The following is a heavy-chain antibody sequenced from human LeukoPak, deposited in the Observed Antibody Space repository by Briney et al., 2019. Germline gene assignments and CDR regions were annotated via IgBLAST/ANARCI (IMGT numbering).Heavy chain of an antibody. CDR1: GFTFSNFA. V-gene: IGHV3-23*01. Sequence: GGSLRRSCAASGFTFSNFAMTWVRQAPGKGLEWVSAISSSGSTYYADSVKGRFTISRDNSKNTLYLQMNGLRSDDTAVYYCAKDRGYWGQGTLVTVSS. CDR3: AKDRGY. J-gene: IGHJ4*02. CDR2: ISSSGST.